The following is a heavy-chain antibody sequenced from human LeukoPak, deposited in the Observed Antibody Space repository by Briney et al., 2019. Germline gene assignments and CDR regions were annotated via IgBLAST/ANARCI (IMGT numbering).Heavy chain of an antibody. CDR3: AGTRDPPGLFDY. J-gene: IGHJ4*02. CDR2: VFTTGGA. V-gene: IGHV4-4*07. CDR1: GGSIGTYY. Sequence: SETLSLTCTVSGGSIGTYYWSWIRQPAGKGLEWIGRVFTTGGANYNPSLKSRVTISVDTSKNQFSLKLSSVTAADTAVYYCAGTRDPPGLFDYWGQGTLVTVSS. D-gene: IGHD2-2*01.